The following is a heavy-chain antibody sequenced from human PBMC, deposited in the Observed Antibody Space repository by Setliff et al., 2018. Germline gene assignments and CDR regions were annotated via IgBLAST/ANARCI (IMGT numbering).Heavy chain of an antibody. CDR3: LRLVRYCTKITCQATSGDEV. V-gene: IGHV1-18*01. CDR1: GYTLSNSI. D-gene: IGHD2-8*01. Sequence: ASVKVSCKASGYTLSNSILSWVRQAPGQGLEWMGWISAYNGKTYFAQKFQDRITLTTDTSTNTGYLELRGLRSDDTAVYYCLRLVRYCTKITCQATSGDEVWGLGTLVTVSS. J-gene: IGHJ4*02. CDR2: ISAYNGKT.